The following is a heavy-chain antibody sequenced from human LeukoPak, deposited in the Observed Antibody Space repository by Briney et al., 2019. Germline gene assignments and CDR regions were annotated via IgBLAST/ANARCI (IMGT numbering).Heavy chain of an antibody. D-gene: IGHD1-1*01. J-gene: IGHJ3*01. CDR3: ARGRGLTTF. Sequence: GGSLRLSCVGSGFIFDDHALHWVRQVPGKGLEYVSGVTWDGYQQAYADSVEGRFAISRGNAKNSVFLQMNSLRAEDTAVYYCARGRGLTTFWGQGTMVTVSS. CDR1: GFIFDDHA. V-gene: IGHV3-9*01. CDR2: VTWDGYQQ.